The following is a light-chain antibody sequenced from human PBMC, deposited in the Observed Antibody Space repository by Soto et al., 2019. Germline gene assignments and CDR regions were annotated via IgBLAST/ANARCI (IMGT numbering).Light chain of an antibody. CDR1: QSISSW. Sequence: DIQMTQSPSTLSASVGDRVIITCRASQSISSWLAWYQQKPGKAPKLLIYKASTLEGGVPSRFSGSGSGTDFTLTISSLQPDDFATYYCQQYDTYWTFGQGTKVEIK. CDR3: QQYDTYWT. V-gene: IGKV1-5*03. J-gene: IGKJ1*01. CDR2: KAS.